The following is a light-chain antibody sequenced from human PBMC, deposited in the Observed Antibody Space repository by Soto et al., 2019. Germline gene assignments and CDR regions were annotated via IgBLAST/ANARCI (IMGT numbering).Light chain of an antibody. Sequence: SYELTQPPSVSVSPGQTASITCSGDKLGDKYTCWYQQKPGQSPVLVIYQDSKRPSGIPERFSGSNSGTTATLTIGGTQPMDEGAYYCQAWDSTTVLFGGGTKLTVL. V-gene: IGLV3-1*01. CDR3: QAWDSTTVL. CDR1: KLGDKY. J-gene: IGLJ2*01. CDR2: QDS.